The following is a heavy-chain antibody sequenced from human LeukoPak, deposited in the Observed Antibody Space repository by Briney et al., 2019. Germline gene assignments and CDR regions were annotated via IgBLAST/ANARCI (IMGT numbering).Heavy chain of an antibody. CDR1: GYTFTGYY. J-gene: IGHJ2*01. V-gene: IGHV1-2*02. D-gene: IGHD6-19*01. Sequence: ASVKVSCKASGYTFTGYYMHWVRQAPGEGLESMGWINPNSGGTNYAQKFQGRVTMTRDTSISTAYMELSRLRSDDTAVYYCARDTEWGIAVAGANWYFDLWGRGTLVTVSS. CDR3: ARDTEWGIAVAGANWYFDL. CDR2: INPNSGGT.